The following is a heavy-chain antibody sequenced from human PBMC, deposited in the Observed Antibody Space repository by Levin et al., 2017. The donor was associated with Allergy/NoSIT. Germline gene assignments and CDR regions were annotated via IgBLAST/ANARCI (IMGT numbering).Heavy chain of an antibody. CDR2: INSDGSST. CDR3: AKGGVLGAYDYFDP. V-gene: IGHV3-74*01. J-gene: IGHJ5*02. D-gene: IGHD3-22*01. CDR1: GFTFSTYW. Sequence: GGSLRLSCAASGFTFSTYWMHWVRQAPGKALVWVSRINSDGSSTSYADSVKGRFTISRDNAKKTLYLQMNTLRAEDTAVYYCAKGGVLGAYDYFDPWGQGTLVTVSS.